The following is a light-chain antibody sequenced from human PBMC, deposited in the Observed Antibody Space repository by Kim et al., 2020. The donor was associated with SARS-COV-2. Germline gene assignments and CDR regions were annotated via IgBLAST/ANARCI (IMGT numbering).Light chain of an antibody. V-gene: IGKV1-33*01. CDR3: QQYDNVPMT. J-gene: IGKJ1*01. Sequence: DIQMTQSPSSLPASVGDGVTITCRASQDIENYLDWYQQKPGKVPKVLIYDASNLETGVPSRFSGSGSGTDFTLTISSLQPEDVATYYCQQYDNVPMTFGQGTKVEIK. CDR1: QDIENY. CDR2: DAS.